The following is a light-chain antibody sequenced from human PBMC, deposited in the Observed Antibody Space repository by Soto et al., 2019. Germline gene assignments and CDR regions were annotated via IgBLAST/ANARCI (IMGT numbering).Light chain of an antibody. Sequence: DFQMTQSPSTLSASVGDRVTIACRASQTINNWLAWYQQKPGKAPKLLIYHVSTLESGVPSRFSGSGSGTEFTLTISSLQPDDFATYYCQQYNTFSTFGQGTKVEIK. V-gene: IGKV1-5*01. CDR3: QQYNTFST. CDR1: QTINNW. CDR2: HVS. J-gene: IGKJ1*01.